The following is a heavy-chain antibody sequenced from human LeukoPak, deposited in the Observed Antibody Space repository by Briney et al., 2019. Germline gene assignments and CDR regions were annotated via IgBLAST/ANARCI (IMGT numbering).Heavy chain of an antibody. J-gene: IGHJ4*02. D-gene: IGHD5-18*01. Sequence: SETLSLTCTVSGGSITSYYWTWIRQPPGRGPEWIGYIYYSGSTNYNPSLKSRVTISVDTSKNQFSLKLSSVTAADTAVYYCARHEGYSYGLFDYWGQGTLVTVSS. CDR2: IYYSGST. V-gene: IGHV4-59*08. CDR3: ARHEGYSYGLFDY. CDR1: GGSITSYY.